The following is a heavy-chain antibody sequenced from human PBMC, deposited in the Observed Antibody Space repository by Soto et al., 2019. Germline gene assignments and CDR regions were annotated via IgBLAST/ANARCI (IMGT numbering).Heavy chain of an antibody. Sequence: PSQTLSLTCAISGDSVSSNSAAWNWIRQSPSRGLEWLGRTYYRSKWYNDYAVSVKSRITINPDTSKNQFSLQLNSVTPEDTAVYYCARQFQYYYGSGSYSHFDYWGQGPLVTVSS. CDR2: TYYRSKWYN. J-gene: IGHJ4*02. D-gene: IGHD3-10*01. V-gene: IGHV6-1*01. CDR1: GDSVSSNSAA. CDR3: ARQFQYYYGSGSYSHFDY.